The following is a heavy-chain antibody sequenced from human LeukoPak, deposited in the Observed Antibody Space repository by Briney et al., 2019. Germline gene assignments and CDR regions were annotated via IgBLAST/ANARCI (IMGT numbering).Heavy chain of an antibody. CDR2: ISGSGGST. J-gene: IGHJ4*02. CDR3: AKDHYGGSGSLFDY. V-gene: IGHV3-23*01. D-gene: IGHD3-10*01. CDR1: GFTFSSYA. Sequence: GGSLRLVCAASGFTFSSYAMSWVRQAPGKGLEWVSAISGSGGSTYYADSVKGRFTISRDNSKNTLYLQMNSQRAEDTAVYYCAKDHYGGSGSLFDYWGQGTLVTVSS.